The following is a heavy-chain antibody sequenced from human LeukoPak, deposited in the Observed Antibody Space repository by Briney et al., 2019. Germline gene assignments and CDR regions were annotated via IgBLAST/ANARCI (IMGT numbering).Heavy chain of an antibody. V-gene: IGHV3-23*01. Sequence: GGSLRLSCAVSGFAFGSEAMSWVRQAPGKGLEWVSATTASGGSTYYADSVRGRFTISRDNSKDTLYLQMNSLRAEDTAVYYCAKKYSNSLAAFDIWGQGAMVTVSS. CDR2: TTASGGST. J-gene: IGHJ3*02. CDR1: GFAFGSEA. CDR3: AKKYSNSLAAFDI. D-gene: IGHD2/OR15-2a*01.